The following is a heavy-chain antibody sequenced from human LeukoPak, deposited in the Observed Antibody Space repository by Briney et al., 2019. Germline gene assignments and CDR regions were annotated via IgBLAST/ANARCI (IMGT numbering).Heavy chain of an antibody. J-gene: IGHJ3*02. CDR3: ARGLYSTSSGAGAFDI. D-gene: IGHD6-6*01. CDR2: IYSLGST. CDR1: GFTVSGNY. Sequence: PGGSLRLSCTASGFTVSGNYMRWVRQAPGKGLEWVSVIYSLGSTYHADSVKGRFTISRDSSKNTVYLQMNSLRAEDTAVYYCARGLYSTSSGAGAFDIWGQGTMVAVSS. V-gene: IGHV3-66*01.